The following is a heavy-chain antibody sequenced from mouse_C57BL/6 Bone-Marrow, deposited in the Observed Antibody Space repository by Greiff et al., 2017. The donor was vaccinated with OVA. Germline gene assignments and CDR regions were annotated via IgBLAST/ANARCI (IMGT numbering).Heavy chain of an antibody. D-gene: IGHD1-1*01. V-gene: IGHV5-12*01. CDR1: GFTFSDYY. CDR2: ISNGGGST. Sequence: EVNLVESGGGLVQPGGSLKLSCAASGFTFSDYYMYWVRQTPEKRLEWVAYISNGGGSTYYPDTVKGRFTISRDNAKNTLYLQMSRLKSEDTAMYYCARSYYYGSIFDYWGQGTTLTVSS. CDR3: ARSYYYGSIFDY. J-gene: IGHJ2*01.